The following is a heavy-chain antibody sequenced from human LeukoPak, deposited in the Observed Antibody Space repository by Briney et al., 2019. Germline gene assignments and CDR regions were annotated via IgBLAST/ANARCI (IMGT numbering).Heavy chain of an antibody. V-gene: IGHV3-7*03. D-gene: IGHD6-19*01. CDR2: IKQDGSEK. CDR3: AKDQSGWTYNWFDP. J-gene: IGHJ5*02. Sequence: GGSLRLSCAASGFTFSSYWMSWVRQAPGKGLEWVANIKQDGSEKYYVDSVKGRFTISRDNAKNSLYLQMNSLRAEDTALYYCAKDQSGWTYNWFDPWGQGTLVTVSS. CDR1: GFTFSSYW.